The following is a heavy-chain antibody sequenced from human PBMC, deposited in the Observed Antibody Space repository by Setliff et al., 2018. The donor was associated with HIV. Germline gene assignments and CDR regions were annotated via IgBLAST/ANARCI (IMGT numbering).Heavy chain of an antibody. J-gene: IGHJ4*02. CDR2: ISSSGTTI. Sequence: TGGSLRLSCAASGFTFSNYEMNWVCQAPGKGLEWVSYISSSGTTIYYADSVKGRFTIARDNAKNSLYLQMNSLRAEDTAVYYCARPNYYDSSGSFDYWGQGTLVTVSS. CDR1: GFTFSNYE. CDR3: ARPNYYDSSGSFDY. D-gene: IGHD3-22*01. V-gene: IGHV3-48*03.